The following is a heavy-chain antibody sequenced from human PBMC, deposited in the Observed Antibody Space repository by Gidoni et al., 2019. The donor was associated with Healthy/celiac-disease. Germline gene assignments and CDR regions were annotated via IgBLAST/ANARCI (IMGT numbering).Heavy chain of an antibody. D-gene: IGHD3-3*01. CDR3: AHSFPILEWFPNWFDP. J-gene: IGHJ5*02. Sequence: QTTLKESGPTLVKPTQTLTLTCTFSGFSLSTSGVGVGWIRQPPGKALEWLALIYWNDDKRYSPSLKSRLTITKDTSKNQVVLTMTNMDPVDTATYYCAHSFPILEWFPNWFDPWGQGTQVTVSS. V-gene: IGHV2-5*01. CDR2: IYWNDDK. CDR1: GFSLSTSGVG.